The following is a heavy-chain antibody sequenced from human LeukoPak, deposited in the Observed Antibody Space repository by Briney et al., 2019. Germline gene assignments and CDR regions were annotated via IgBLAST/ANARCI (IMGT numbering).Heavy chain of an antibody. CDR3: ARGFLGDYYGSGSYYVFDY. D-gene: IGHD3-10*01. CDR1: GGSISSGAYS. Sequence: SQTLSLTCAVSGGSISSGAYSWSWIRQPPGKGLEWIGYIYHSGSTYYNPSLKSRVTISVDTSKNQFSLKLSFVTAADTAVYYCARGFLGDYYGSGSYYVFDYWGQGTLVTVSS. J-gene: IGHJ4*02. V-gene: IGHV4-30-4*07. CDR2: IYHSGST.